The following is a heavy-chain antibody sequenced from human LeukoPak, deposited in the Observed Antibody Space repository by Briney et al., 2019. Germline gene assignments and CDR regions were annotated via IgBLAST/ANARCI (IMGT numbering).Heavy chain of an antibody. CDR3: ARDNTYGSGPFDP. CDR2: IYYSGST. CDR1: GGSISSGGYY. V-gene: IGHV4-31*03. J-gene: IGHJ5*02. Sequence: SQTLSLTCTVSGGSISSGGYYWSWIRQHPGKGLEWIGYIYYSGSTYYNPSLKSRVTISVDTSKNQFSLKLSSVTAADTAVYYCARDNTYGSGPFDPWGQGTLVTVSS. D-gene: IGHD3-10*01.